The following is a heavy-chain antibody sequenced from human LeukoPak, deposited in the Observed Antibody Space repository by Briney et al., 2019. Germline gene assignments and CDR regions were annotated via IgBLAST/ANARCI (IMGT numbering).Heavy chain of an antibody. Sequence: GGSLRLSCAASGFTFSSYGMHWVRQAPGKGLEWVAFIRYDGSNKYYADSVKGRFTISRENSKNTLYLQMNSLRAEDTAVYYCANSEIQQIDYWGQGTLVTVSS. J-gene: IGHJ4*02. V-gene: IGHV3-30*02. D-gene: IGHD1-14*01. CDR1: GFTFSSYG. CDR3: ANSEIQQIDY. CDR2: IRYDGSNK.